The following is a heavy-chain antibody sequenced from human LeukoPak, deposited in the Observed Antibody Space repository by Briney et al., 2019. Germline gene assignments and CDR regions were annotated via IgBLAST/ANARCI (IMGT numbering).Heavy chain of an antibody. CDR2: IYYSGST. Sequence: PSETLSLTCTVSGGSFSSSSYYWGWLRQPPGKGLEWIGSIYYSGSTYYNPSLKSRVTISVDTSKNQFSLKLSSVTAADTAVYYCARHLEAGDYDILTGYYRPNYYYGMDVWGQGTTVTVSS. CDR1: GGSFSSSSYY. J-gene: IGHJ6*02. CDR3: ARHLEAGDYDILTGYYRPNYYYGMDV. V-gene: IGHV4-39*01. D-gene: IGHD3-9*01.